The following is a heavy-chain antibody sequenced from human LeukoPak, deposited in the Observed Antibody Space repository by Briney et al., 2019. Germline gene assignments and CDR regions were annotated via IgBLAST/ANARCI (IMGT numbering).Heavy chain of an antibody. D-gene: IGHD3-22*01. CDR3: VKESPWGSSGYDY. CDR2: ISSNGGST. V-gene: IGHV3-64D*06. J-gene: IGHJ4*02. CDR1: GFTFSSYA. Sequence: PGGSLRLSGSASGFTFSSYAMHWVRQAPGKGLEYVSAISSNGGSTYYADSVKGRFTISRDNSKNTLYLQMSSLRAEDTAVYYCVKESPWGSSGYDYWGQGTLVTVSS.